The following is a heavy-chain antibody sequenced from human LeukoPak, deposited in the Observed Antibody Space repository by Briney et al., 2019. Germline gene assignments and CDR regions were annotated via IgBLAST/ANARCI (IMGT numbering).Heavy chain of an antibody. CDR3: ARGLLVGNTGYYFDY. Sequence: SETLSLTCTVSGGSISSYYWSWIRPPPGKGLEWIGYLYYSGSTNYNPSLKSRVSISVDTSKNQFSLKLRSVTAADTAVYYCARGLLVGNTGYYFDYWGQGTLVTASS. D-gene: IGHD2-8*02. V-gene: IGHV4-59*01. CDR1: GGSISSYY. J-gene: IGHJ4*02. CDR2: LYYSGST.